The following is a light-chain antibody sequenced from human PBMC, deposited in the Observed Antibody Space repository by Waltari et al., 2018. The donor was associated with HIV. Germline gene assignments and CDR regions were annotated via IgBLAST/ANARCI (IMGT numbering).Light chain of an antibody. CDR2: GAS. Sequence: ATRMTQSPPSVSAATGDTVTITCRASRAIDTHLAWYQPKPGSAPHLLIYGASTLQKGVPPRFSGSGSGTFFSLTVTCLQSEDFATYFCQQYHDSPRTFGLGTTV. J-gene: IGKJ1*01. CDR1: RAIDTH. V-gene: IGKV1-8*01. CDR3: QQYHDSPRT.